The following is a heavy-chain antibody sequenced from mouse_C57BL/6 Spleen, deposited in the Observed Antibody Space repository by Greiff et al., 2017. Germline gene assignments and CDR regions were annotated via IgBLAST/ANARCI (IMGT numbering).Heavy chain of an antibody. D-gene: IGHD2-3*01. CDR3: TGGGWLPFDY. CDR2: IDPENGDT. Sequence: SGAELVRPGASVKLSCTASGFNIKDDYMHWVKQRPEQGLEWIGWIDPENGDTEYASKFQGKATITADTSSNTAYLQLSSLTSEDTAVYYCTGGGWLPFDYWGQGATLSVSS. V-gene: IGHV14-4*01. J-gene: IGHJ2*01. CDR1: GFNIKDDY.